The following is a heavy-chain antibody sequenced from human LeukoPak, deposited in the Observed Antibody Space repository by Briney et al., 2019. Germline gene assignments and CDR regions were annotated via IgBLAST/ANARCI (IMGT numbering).Heavy chain of an antibody. V-gene: IGHV3-23*01. CDR3: AKDRMRLRGSGRIFDY. Sequence: GGSLRLSCAASGFTFSSYAMSWVRQAPGKGLEWVSAISGSGGSTYYADSVKGRFTISRDNSKNTLYLQMNSLRAEDTAVYYCAKDRMRLRGSGRIFDYWGQGTLVTVSS. J-gene: IGHJ4*02. CDR2: ISGSGGST. CDR1: GFTFSSYA. D-gene: IGHD3-10*01.